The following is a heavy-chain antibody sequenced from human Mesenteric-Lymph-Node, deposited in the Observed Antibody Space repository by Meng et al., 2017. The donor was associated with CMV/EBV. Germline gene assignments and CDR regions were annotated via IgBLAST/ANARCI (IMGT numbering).Heavy chain of an antibody. D-gene: IGHD4-11*01. CDR3: VRDSGVQFSYFDY. Sequence: GESLKISCAASGFTFSSYSMNWVRQAPGKGLEWVSSISSSSSYIYYADSVKGRFTISRDNAKNSLYLQMNNLRAEDTALYYCVRDSGVQFSYFDYWGQGTLVTVSS. J-gene: IGHJ4*02. CDR2: ISSSSSYI. CDR1: GFTFSSYS. V-gene: IGHV3-21*04.